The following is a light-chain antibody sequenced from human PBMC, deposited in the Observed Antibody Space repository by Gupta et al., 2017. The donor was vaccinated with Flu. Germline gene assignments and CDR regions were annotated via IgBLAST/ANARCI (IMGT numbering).Light chain of an antibody. CDR1: KSSLRSNGYSY. V-gene: IGKV2-28*01. J-gene: IGKJ1*01. CDR2: MAS. CDR3: MQTRHIQWT. Sequence: VTPGEPASITCRASKSSLRSNGYSYMKGYLQRQGQYPQLLIYMASNRASGVPDRVSGSGAGTDFTLNISRVQADDVGVYYCMQTRHIQWTFGQGTTVEIK.